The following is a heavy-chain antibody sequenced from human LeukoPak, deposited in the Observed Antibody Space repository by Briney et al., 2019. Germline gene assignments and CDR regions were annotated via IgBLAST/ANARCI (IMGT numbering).Heavy chain of an antibody. Sequence: PGGSLRLSCAASGFTVSSNYMSWVRQAPGKGLEWVSVLYSGGSTYYADSVKGRFTISRDNSRNTLYLQMNSLRAEDTAVYYCARESYSYVREDYYYGMDVWGQGTTVTVSS. CDR3: ARESYSYVREDYYYGMDV. J-gene: IGHJ6*02. V-gene: IGHV3-66*01. D-gene: IGHD5-18*01. CDR2: LYSGGST. CDR1: GFTVSSNY.